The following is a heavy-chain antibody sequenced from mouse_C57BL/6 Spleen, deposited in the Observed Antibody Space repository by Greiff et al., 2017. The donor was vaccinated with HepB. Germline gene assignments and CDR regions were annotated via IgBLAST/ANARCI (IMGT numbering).Heavy chain of an antibody. CDR2: IYPGDGDT. Sequence: VQRVESGPELVKPGASVKISCKASGYAFSSSWMNWVKQRPGKGLEWIGRIYPGDGDTNYNGKFKGKATLTADKSSSTAYMQLSSLTSEDSAVYFCAGDGYYGAMDYWGQGTSVTVSS. V-gene: IGHV1-82*01. D-gene: IGHD2-3*01. CDR1: GYAFSSSW. CDR3: AGDGYYGAMDY. J-gene: IGHJ4*01.